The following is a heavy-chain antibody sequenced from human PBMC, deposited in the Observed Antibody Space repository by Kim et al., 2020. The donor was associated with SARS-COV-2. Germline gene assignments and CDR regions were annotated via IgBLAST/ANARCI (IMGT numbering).Heavy chain of an antibody. J-gene: IGHJ3*02. Sequence: STYYADAGKGRFTISRDNSKNTRYLQMNSLRAEDTAVYYCARARHGAFDIWGQGTMVTVSS. V-gene: IGHV3-53*01. CDR2: ST. CDR3: ARARHGAFDI.